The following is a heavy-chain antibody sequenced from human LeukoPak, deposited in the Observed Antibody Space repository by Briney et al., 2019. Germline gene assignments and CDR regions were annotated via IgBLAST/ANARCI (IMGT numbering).Heavy chain of an antibody. V-gene: IGHV4-59*01. J-gene: IGHJ4*02. D-gene: IGHD6-19*01. CDR1: GGSLSYFY. CDR3: ARASYTSGWMPFDY. Sequence: SETLSLTCTVSGGSLSYFYWTWIRQSPGKGLEWIGYINNSGSTKYNPSLKSRATILLDTSKTQFSLGLTSVTAADTALYYCARASYTSGWMPFDYWGQGTLVTVSS. CDR2: INNSGST.